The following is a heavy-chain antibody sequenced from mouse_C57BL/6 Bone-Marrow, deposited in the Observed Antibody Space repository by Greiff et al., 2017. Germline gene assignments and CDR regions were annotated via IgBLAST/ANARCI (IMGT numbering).Heavy chain of an antibody. CDR3: ARNDGYYNYYAMDY. V-gene: IGHV2-2*01. D-gene: IGHD2-3*01. Sequence: LQESGPGLVQPSQSLSITCTVSGFSLTSYGVHWVRQSPGKGLEWLGVIWSGGSTDYNAAFISRLSISKDNSKSQVFFKMNSLQADDTAIYYCARNDGYYNYYAMDYWGQGTSVTVSS. CDR2: IWSGGST. CDR1: GFSLTSYG. J-gene: IGHJ4*01.